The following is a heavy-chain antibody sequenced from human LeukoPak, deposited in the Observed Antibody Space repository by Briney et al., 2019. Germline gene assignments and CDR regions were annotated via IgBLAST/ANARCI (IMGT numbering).Heavy chain of an antibody. CDR1: GFTFSSYW. CDR3: ARSLWPEDY. V-gene: IGHV3-7*02. CDR2: INKDGSEK. J-gene: IGHJ4*02. D-gene: IGHD2-21*01. Sequence: GGSLRLSCVASGFTFSSYWMSWVRQAPGKGLEWVANINKDGSEKNYVDSVKGRFTISRDNAKSSVYLQMNSLRAEDTAVFYCARSLWPEDYWGQGTLVTVSS.